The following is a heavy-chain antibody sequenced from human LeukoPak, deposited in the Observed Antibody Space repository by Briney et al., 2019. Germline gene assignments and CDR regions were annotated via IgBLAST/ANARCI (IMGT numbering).Heavy chain of an antibody. D-gene: IGHD2-15*01. CDR3: ASRYCSGGSCYNRYYFDY. V-gene: IGHV3-23*01. CDR1: GFTFTNYA. Sequence: GGSLRLSCAASGFTFTNYAMSWVRQAPGKGLEWVSAITGSGGSTYYADSVKGRFTISRDNSKNTLYLQMNSLRAEATAIYYCASRYCSGGSCYNRYYFDYWGQGTLVTVSS. J-gene: IGHJ4*02. CDR2: ITGSGGST.